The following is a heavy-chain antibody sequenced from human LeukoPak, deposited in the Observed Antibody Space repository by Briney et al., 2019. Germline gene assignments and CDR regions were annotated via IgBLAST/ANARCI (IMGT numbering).Heavy chain of an antibody. J-gene: IGHJ4*02. D-gene: IGHD6-19*01. V-gene: IGHV3-7*05. CDR3: ARGGAGIDY. CDR2: IKQDGSEK. Sequence: GGSLRLSCAASGFTFSSYWMTWVRQAPGKGLEWVANIKQDGSEKYNVDSVKGRFTISRDNAKNTLYLQMNSLRADDTAMYYCARGGAGIDYWGQGSLVSVCS. CDR1: GFTFSSYW.